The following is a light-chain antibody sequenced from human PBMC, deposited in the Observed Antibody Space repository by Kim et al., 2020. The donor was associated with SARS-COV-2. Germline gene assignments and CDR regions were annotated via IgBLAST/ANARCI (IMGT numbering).Light chain of an antibody. V-gene: IGLV1-40*01. Sequence: RVTIFCTGSRSNLGAGYDVNWYQQFPGTAPKFLIYGNTERPSEVPDRFSGTKSGTSASLAITGLQAEDEADYYCQSYDTNLRACVFGTGTKVTVL. CDR2: GNT. CDR3: QSYDTNLRACV. CDR1: RSNLGAGYD. J-gene: IGLJ1*01.